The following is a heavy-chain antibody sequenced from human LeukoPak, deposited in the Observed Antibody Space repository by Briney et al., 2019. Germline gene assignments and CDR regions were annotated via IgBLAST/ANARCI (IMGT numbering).Heavy chain of an antibody. D-gene: IGHD1-26*01. Sequence: ASVKVSCKASGYTFTSYYMHWVRQAPEQGLEWMGIINPSGGSTSYAQKFQGRVTMTRDTSTSTVYMELSSLRSEDTAVYYCARDGGGRSGSYEFDYWGQGTLVTVSS. CDR3: ARDGGGRSGSYEFDY. CDR1: GYTFTSYY. V-gene: IGHV1-46*01. CDR2: INPSGGST. J-gene: IGHJ4*02.